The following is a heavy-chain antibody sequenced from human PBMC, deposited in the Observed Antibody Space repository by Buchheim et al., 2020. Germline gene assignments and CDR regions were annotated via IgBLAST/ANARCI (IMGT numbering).Heavy chain of an antibody. V-gene: IGHV3-23*01. D-gene: IGHD6-19*01. CDR2: ISGSGGST. Sequence: EVQLLESGGGLVQPGGSLRLSCAASGFTFSSYAMSWVRPAPGKGPEWVSAISGSGGSTYYADSVKGRFTISRANSKNTLYLHMNSLRAEDTAVYYCAKSNERGYSSGWYVAWGQGTL. CDR1: GFTFSSYA. CDR3: AKSNERGYSSGWYVA. J-gene: IGHJ5*02.